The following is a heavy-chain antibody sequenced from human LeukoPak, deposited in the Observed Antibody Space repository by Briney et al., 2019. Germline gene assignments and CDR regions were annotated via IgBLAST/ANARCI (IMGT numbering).Heavy chain of an antibody. CDR3: VRDPNALDY. V-gene: IGHV3-48*01. Sequence: ECVSYITRTSGTIYYADSVEGRFTISRDNARNSLYLQMNSLRAEDTAVYYCVRDPNALDYWGQGTLVTVSS. J-gene: IGHJ4*02. CDR2: ITRTSGTI.